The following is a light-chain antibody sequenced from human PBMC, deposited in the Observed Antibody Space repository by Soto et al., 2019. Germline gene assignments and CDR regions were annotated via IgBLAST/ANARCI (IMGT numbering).Light chain of an antibody. CDR1: SSDVGTYNL. CDR3: CSYAGSTTLVL. V-gene: IGLV2-23*02. Sequence: QSVLTQPASVSGSPGQSITISCTGASSDVGTYNLVSWYRQYPGKAPQLLIYEVSKLASGVSNRFSGSKSGNTASLTISGLQAEDEADYFCCSYAGSTTLVLFGGGTKVTVL. CDR2: EVS. J-gene: IGLJ2*01.